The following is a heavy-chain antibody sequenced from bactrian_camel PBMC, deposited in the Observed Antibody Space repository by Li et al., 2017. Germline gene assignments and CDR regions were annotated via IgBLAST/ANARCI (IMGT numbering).Heavy chain of an antibody. Sequence: HVQLVESGGGSVQAGGSLRLSCAVSGLTYITGWFRQAPGKEREGVALIDMDATTTYADSVEGRFTISKDNDKNTLYLQMNSLKPEDTAMYYCAVDLSLLRCSKYEYNYWGQGTQVTVS. CDR3: AVDLSLLRCSKYEYNY. V-gene: IGHV3S55*01. CDR2: IDMDATT. CDR1: GLTYIT. D-gene: IGHD2*01. J-gene: IGHJ4*01.